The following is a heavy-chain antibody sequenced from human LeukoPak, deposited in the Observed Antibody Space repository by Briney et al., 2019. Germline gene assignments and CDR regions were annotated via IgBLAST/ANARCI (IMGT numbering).Heavy chain of an antibody. Sequence: AASVKVSCKASGGTFSSYSMNWVRQAPGKGLEWVSYISSSSSTIYYADSVKGRFTISRDNAKNSLYLQMNSLRAEDTAVYYCARGSHSSGWHYLFDYWGQGTLVTVSS. J-gene: IGHJ4*02. CDR3: ARGSHSSGWHYLFDY. CDR2: ISSSSSTI. CDR1: GGTFSSYS. V-gene: IGHV3-48*01. D-gene: IGHD6-19*01.